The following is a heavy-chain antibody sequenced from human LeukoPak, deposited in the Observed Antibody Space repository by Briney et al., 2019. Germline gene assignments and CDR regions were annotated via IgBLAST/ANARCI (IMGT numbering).Heavy chain of an antibody. V-gene: IGHV3-21*01. CDR2: ISSSSSYI. J-gene: IGHJ3*02. D-gene: IGHD5-24*01. Sequence: GGSLRLSCAASGFIFSSYSMNWVRQAPGKGLEWVSSISSSSSYIYYADSVKGRFTISRDNAKNSLYLQMNSLRAEDTAVYYCARSRDGYNFADAFDIWGQGTMVTVSS. CDR1: GFIFSSYS. CDR3: ARSRDGYNFADAFDI.